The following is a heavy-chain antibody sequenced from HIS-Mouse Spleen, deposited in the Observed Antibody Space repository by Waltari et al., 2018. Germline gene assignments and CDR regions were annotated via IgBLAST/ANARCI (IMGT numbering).Heavy chain of an antibody. Sequence: QVQLVESGGGVVQPGRSLRLSCAVSGFTFRIYAMHWVRQAPGKGLEWVAVISYDGSNKYYADSVKGRFTISRDNSKNTLYLQMNSLRAEDTAVYYCARDPSSSSGFDPWGQGTLVTVSS. CDR2: ISYDGSNK. V-gene: IGHV3-30-3*01. J-gene: IGHJ5*02. D-gene: IGHD6-6*01. CDR1: GFTFRIYA. CDR3: ARDPSSSSGFDP.